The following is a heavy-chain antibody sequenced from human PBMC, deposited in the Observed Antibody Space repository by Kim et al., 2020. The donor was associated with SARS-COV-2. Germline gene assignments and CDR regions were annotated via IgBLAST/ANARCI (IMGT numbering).Heavy chain of an antibody. J-gene: IGHJ4*02. D-gene: IGHD3-10*01. Sequence: TYYADSVKGRFTISRDNSKTTLYLQMNSLRAEDTAVYCCATHHYGSGSYYWGQGTLVTVSS. CDR2: T. V-gene: IGHV3-23*03. CDR3: ATHHYGSGSYY.